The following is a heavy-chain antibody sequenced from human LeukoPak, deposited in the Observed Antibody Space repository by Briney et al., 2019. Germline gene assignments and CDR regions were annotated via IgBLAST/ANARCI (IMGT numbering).Heavy chain of an antibody. D-gene: IGHD2-2*01. CDR3: ARDQNQLLAYFDY. CDR1: GFIFSTYW. J-gene: IGHJ4*02. V-gene: IGHV3-7*01. Sequence: GGSLRLSCAASGFIFSTYWMTRVRQAPGKGLKWVAIINQDGTEKYYVDSVKGRFTISRDNTKNSLYLQMNSLRSEDTGIYYCARDQNQLLAYFDYWGQGTLATVSS. CDR2: INQDGTEK.